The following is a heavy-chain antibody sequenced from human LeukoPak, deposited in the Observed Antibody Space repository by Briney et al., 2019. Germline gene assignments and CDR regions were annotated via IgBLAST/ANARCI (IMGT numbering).Heavy chain of an antibody. V-gene: IGHV3-30*02. D-gene: IGHD3-9*01. J-gene: IGHJ6*02. Sequence: GGSLRLSCAASGFTFSSYGMHWVRQAPGKGLEWVAFIRYDGSNKYYADSVKGRFTISRDNSKNTLYLQMNSLRAEDTAVYYCAKDGGSTIYYYYYGMDVWGQGTTVTVSS. CDR3: AKDGGSTIYYYYYGMDV. CDR1: GFTFSSYG. CDR2: IRYDGSNK.